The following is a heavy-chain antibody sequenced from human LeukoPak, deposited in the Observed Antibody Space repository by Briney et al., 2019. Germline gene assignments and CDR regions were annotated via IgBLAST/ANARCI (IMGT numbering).Heavy chain of an antibody. D-gene: IGHD6-6*01. V-gene: IGHV3-7*01. J-gene: IGHJ5*02. Sequence: GGSLSLSCAASGFAFSDHWMIWVRQAPGKGLEWVANINQDESKKYYVDSVEGRFTISRDNAKNSLYLQMNSLRAEDTDLYYCALGTYSSSPSWRQGTLVTVSS. CDR2: INQDESKK. CDR1: GFAFSDHW. CDR3: ALGTYSSSPS.